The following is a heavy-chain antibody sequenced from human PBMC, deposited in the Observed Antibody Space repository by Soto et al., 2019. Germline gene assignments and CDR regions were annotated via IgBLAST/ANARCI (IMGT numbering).Heavy chain of an antibody. Sequence: ASVKVSCKASGGTFSSYAISWVRQAPGQGLEWMGWMNPNSGKTGYAQKFQGRVTMTRNTSISTAYMELSSLRSDDTAVYYCARAESKIGWFDPWGQGTQVTVSS. CDR3: ARAESKIGWFDP. V-gene: IGHV1-8*02. CDR2: MNPNSGKT. J-gene: IGHJ5*02. CDR1: GGTFSSYA. D-gene: IGHD2-21*01.